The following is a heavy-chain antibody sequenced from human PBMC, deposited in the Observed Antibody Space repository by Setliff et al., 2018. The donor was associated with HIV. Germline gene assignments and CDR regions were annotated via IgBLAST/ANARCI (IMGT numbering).Heavy chain of an antibody. V-gene: IGHV4-39*07. CDR3: ARSPFLPSGYFDD. CDR2: IFYTGST. Sequence: SETLSLTCTVSGGSISSSSYYWGWVRQPPGKGLEWIGSIFYTGSTDYNPSLRSRVTISIDTTKNQFYLKMSSVTAADTAVYYCARSPFLPSGYFDDWGQGSLVTVSS. J-gene: IGHJ4*02. CDR1: GGSISSSSYY. D-gene: IGHD3-3*01.